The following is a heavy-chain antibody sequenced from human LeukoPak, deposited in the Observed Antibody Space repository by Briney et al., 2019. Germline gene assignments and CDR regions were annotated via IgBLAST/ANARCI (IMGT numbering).Heavy chain of an antibody. V-gene: IGHV5-51*01. CDR2: IYPGDSDT. Sequence: GESLKISCKGSGSSFTSYWIGWVRQLPGKGLEWMGIIYPGDSDTRYSPSFQGQVTISADKSISTAYLQWSSLKASDTAMYYCARRPRGYSGYDPPSHFDYWGQGTLVTVSS. CDR1: GSSFTSYW. D-gene: IGHD5-12*01. CDR3: ARRPRGYSGYDPPSHFDY. J-gene: IGHJ4*02.